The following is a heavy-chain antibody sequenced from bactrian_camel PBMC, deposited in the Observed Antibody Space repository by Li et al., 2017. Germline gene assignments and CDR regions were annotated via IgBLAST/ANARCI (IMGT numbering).Heavy chain of an antibody. D-gene: IGHD1*01. J-gene: IGHJ4*01. Sequence: HVQLVESGGGSVQTGGSLTLSCKINRFTFGGRIMGWRRQAPGSECELVSTIERDGTTYYADSVKGRFTISQDKAKNTIYLQMNSLTPDDTAVYHCVEGPVGQCWSQGTQVTVS. V-gene: IGHV3S9*01. CDR3: VEGPVGQC. CDR2: IERDGTT. CDR1: RFTFGGRI.